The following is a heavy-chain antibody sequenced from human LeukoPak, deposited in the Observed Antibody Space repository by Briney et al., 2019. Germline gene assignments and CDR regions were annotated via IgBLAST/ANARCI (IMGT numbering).Heavy chain of an antibody. CDR1: GYTFTGSY. V-gene: IGHV1-2*02. D-gene: IGHD6-19*01. CDR2: INPNSGGT. J-gene: IGHJ5*02. Sequence: ASVKVSCKAPGYTFTGSYIHWVRQAPGQGLEWMGWINPNSGGTNYAQKFQGRVTMTRDTSISTAYMELSRLRSDDTAVYYCARRVTGITVAGTVAWFDPWGQGTLVTVSS. CDR3: ARRVTGITVAGTVAWFDP.